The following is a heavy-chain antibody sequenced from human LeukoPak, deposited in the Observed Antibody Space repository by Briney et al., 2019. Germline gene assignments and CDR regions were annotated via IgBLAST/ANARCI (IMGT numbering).Heavy chain of an antibody. CDR2: INPNSGGT. CDR3: ARRTTTGYVNYFDY. J-gene: IGHJ4*02. CDR1: GYTFTGYY. Sequence: ASVKVSCKASGYTFTGYYMHWVRQAPGQGLEWMGWINPNSGGTNYAQKFQGRVTMTRDTSTSTAYMEMSRLRSDDTAVYYCARRTTTGYVNYFDYWGQGTLVTVSS. D-gene: IGHD3-9*01. V-gene: IGHV1-2*02.